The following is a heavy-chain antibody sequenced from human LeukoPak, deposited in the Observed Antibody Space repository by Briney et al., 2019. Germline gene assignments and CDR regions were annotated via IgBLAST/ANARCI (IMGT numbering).Heavy chain of an antibody. V-gene: IGHV4-59*01. CDR3: ARTYQLPDTNWFDP. CDR1: GGSISSYY. Sequence: SETLSLTCTVSGGSISSYYWSWLRQPPGKGLEWIGYIYYSGSTNYNPSLKSRVTISVDTSKNQFSLKLSSVTAADTAVYYCARTYQLPDTNWFDPWGQGTLVTVSS. J-gene: IGHJ5*02. D-gene: IGHD2-2*01. CDR2: IYYSGST.